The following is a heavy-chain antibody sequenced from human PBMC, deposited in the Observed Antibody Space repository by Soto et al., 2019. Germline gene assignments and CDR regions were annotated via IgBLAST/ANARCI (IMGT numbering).Heavy chain of an antibody. CDR1: GFTFSSYG. Sequence: QVQLVESGGGVVQPGRSLRLSCAASGFTFSSYGMHWVRQAPGKGLEWVAVIWYDGSNKYYADSVKGRFTISRDNSKNTLYLQMNSLRAEDTAVYYCARDQLGIAAAGTAGYFDLWGRGTLVTVSS. J-gene: IGHJ2*01. CDR3: ARDQLGIAAAGTAGYFDL. D-gene: IGHD6-13*01. CDR2: IWYDGSNK. V-gene: IGHV3-33*01.